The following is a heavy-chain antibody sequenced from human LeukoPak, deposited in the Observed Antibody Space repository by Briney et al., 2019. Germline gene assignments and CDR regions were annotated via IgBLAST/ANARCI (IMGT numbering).Heavy chain of an antibody. CDR1: GFSVSTNY. Sequence: GGSLRLSCAASGFSVSTNYMSWVRQAPGKGLEWVSVIYSGGSTYYADKKGRFTISRDNSKNTLYLQMNSLRAEDTAVYFCANRFSYGPNEYFDYWGQGTLVTVSS. D-gene: IGHD5-18*01. V-gene: IGHV3-53*01. J-gene: IGHJ4*02. CDR2: IYSGGST. CDR3: ANRFSYGPNEYFDY.